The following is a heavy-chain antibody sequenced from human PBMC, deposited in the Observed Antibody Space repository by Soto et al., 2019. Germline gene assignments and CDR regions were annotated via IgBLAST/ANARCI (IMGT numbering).Heavy chain of an antibody. CDR3: ARGPTVTTNYYYYYMDV. Sequence: ASVKVSCKASGYIFTNHYIHWVRQAPGQGLEWMGWINPNSGGTNYAQKFQGWVTMTRDTSISTAYMELSRLRSDDTAVYYCARGPTVTTNYYYYYMDVWGKGTTVTVSS. CDR2: INPNSGGT. V-gene: IGHV1-2*04. D-gene: IGHD4-17*01. CDR1: GYIFTNHY. J-gene: IGHJ6*03.